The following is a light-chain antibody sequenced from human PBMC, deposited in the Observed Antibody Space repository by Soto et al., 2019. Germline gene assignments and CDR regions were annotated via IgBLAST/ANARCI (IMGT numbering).Light chain of an antibody. CDR1: SSDVGGYNY. CDR3: RSYTSSSTLGV. CDR2: DVS. Sequence: QSALTQPASVSGSPGQSITISCTGTSSDVGGYNYVSWYQQHPGKAPKLMIYDVSNRPSGVSNRFSGSKSGNTASLTISGLQAEDDADYCCRSYTSSSTLGVFGGGTKLTVL. J-gene: IGLJ2*01. V-gene: IGLV2-14*01.